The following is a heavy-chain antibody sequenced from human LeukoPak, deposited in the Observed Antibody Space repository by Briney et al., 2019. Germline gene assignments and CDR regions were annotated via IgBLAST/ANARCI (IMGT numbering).Heavy chain of an antibody. CDR2: IKQDGSEK. V-gene: IGHV3-7*01. J-gene: IGHJ3*02. CDR3: ARAPYYYDSSGLGAFDI. D-gene: IGHD3-22*01. Sequence: PGGSLRLSCAASGFTFSSYWMSWVRQAPGKGLEWVANIKQDGSEKYYVDSVKGRFTISRDNAKNSLYLQMNSLRAEDTAVYYCARAPYYYDSSGLGAFDIWGQGTMVTVSS. CDR1: GFTFSSYW.